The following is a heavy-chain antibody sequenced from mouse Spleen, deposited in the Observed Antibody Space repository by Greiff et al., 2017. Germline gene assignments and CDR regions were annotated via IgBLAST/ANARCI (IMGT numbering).Heavy chain of an antibody. CDR2: ISSGGGNT. J-gene: IGHJ2*01. D-gene: IGHD1-1*01. CDR1: GFTFSSYA. V-gene: IGHV5-9-3*01. Sequence: EVQGVESGGGLVKLGGSLKLSCAASGFTFSSYAMSWVRQTPEKRLEWVATISSGGGNTYYPDSVKGRFTISRDNAKNTLYLQMSSLKSEDTAMYYCARRTTVVEDYWGQGTTLTVSS. CDR3: ARRTTVVEDY.